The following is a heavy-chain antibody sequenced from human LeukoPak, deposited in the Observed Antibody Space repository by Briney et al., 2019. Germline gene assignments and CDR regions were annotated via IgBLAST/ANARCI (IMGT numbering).Heavy chain of an antibody. V-gene: IGHV3-30*02. CDR3: ARVYYDYVWGSYRYYYYYMDV. D-gene: IGHD3-16*02. J-gene: IGHJ6*03. CDR1: GFTFSSYG. Sequence: PGGSLRLSCAASGFTFSSYGMHWVRQAPSKGLEWVTFIRYDGSERNYADSVKGRFTISRDNSKNTLYLQMNSLRAEDTAVYYCARVYYDYVWGSYRYYYYYMDVWGKGTTVTISS. CDR2: IRYDGSER.